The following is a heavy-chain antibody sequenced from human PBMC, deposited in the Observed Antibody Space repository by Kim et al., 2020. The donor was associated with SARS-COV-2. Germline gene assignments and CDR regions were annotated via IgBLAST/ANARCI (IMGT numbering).Heavy chain of an antibody. CDR2: ISSNGGSA. CDR3: VKAETLRYSSNYYFDY. D-gene: IGHD6-13*01. V-gene: IGHV3-64D*06. Sequence: GGSLRLSCSASGFTFSSYSMHWVRQAPGKGLEYVSVISSNGGSAYYAESVKGRFTISRDNSKNTVYLQMSSLRAEDTAVYYCVKAETLRYSSNYYFDYWGQGTLVTVSS. J-gene: IGHJ4*02. CDR1: GFTFSSYS.